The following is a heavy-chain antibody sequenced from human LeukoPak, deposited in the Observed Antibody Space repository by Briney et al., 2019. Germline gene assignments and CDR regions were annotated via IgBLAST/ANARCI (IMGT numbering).Heavy chain of an antibody. CDR3: ARDHSSIAGGVIGY. J-gene: IGHJ4*02. CDR1: GFTFTSYW. Sequence: PGGSLRLSCVASGFTFTSYWMSWVRQAPGKGLEWVANMKHDGSEKYYVDSVKGRCTISRDNAKNSLFLQMNSLRAEDTAVYYCARDHSSIAGGVIGYWGQGTLVTVSS. D-gene: IGHD6-6*01. CDR2: MKHDGSEK. V-gene: IGHV3-7*01.